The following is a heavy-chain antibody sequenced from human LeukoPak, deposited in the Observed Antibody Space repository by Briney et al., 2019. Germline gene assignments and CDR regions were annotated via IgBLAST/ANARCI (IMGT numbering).Heavy chain of an antibody. Sequence: GASVKVSCKASGYTFTSYGISWVRQAPGQGLEWMGWISAYNGNTNYAQKLQGRVTMTTDTSTSTAYMELRSLSSDDTAVYYCARGDIVVVPAAMPPDYWGQGTLVTVSS. J-gene: IGHJ4*02. CDR3: ARGDIVVVPAAMPPDY. V-gene: IGHV1-18*01. CDR2: ISAYNGNT. D-gene: IGHD2-2*01. CDR1: GYTFTSYG.